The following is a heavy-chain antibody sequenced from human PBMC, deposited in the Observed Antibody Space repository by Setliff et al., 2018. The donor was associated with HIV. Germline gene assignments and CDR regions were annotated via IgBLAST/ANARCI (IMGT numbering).Heavy chain of an antibody. CDR2: IGAVGGPT. CDR1: GFTFSSYA. Sequence: GESLKISCAASGFTFSSYAMGWVRQAPGKGLEWVSTIGAVGGPTHYAESVKGRSTISKDNSKNTLYLQMRSLRDEDTAVYYCAKVLVFGIDVFDIWGQGTMVTVSS. V-gene: IGHV3-23*01. CDR3: AKVLVFGIDVFDI. D-gene: IGHD3-10*02. J-gene: IGHJ3*02.